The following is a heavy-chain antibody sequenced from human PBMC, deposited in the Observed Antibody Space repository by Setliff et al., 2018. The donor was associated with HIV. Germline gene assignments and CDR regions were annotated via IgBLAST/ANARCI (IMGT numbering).Heavy chain of an antibody. CDR3: ARDNLYYNTWNASPVYGLDV. D-gene: IGHD3-3*01. V-gene: IGHV3-11*04. CDR2: ITSSGSTI. J-gene: IGHJ6*02. CDR1: GFTFSDYY. Sequence: PGGSLRLSCAASGFTFSDYYMSWIRQAPGKGLEWVSYITSSGSTIYYADSVKGRFTISRDNAKSSLYLQMNSLRAEDTAVYFCARDNLYYNTWNASPVYGLDVWGQGTTVTVSS.